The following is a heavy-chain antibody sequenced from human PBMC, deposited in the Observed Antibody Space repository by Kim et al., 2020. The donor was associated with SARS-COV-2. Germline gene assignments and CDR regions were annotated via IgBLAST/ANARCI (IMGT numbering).Heavy chain of an antibody. CDR2: IRSKAYGGTT. CDR1: GFTFGDYA. CDR3: TRGDYGDYGEIYFDY. Sequence: GGSLRLSCTASGFTFGDYAMSWVRQAPGKGLEWVGFIRSKAYGGTTEYAASVKGRFTISRDDSKSIAYLQMNSLKTEDTAVYYCTRGDYGDYGEIYFDYWGQGTLVTVSS. D-gene: IGHD4-17*01. V-gene: IGHV3-49*04. J-gene: IGHJ4*02.